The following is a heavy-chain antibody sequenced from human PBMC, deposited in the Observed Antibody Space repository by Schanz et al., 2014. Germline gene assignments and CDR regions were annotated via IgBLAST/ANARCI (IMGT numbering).Heavy chain of an antibody. V-gene: IGHV1-18*01. J-gene: IGHJ6*03. CDR2: ISTFRNEDT. D-gene: IGHD3-10*01. CDR1: RYTFNTYG. CDR3: ARGAGGGSGTYYGAYYNYYYMDV. Sequence: QGQLVQSGPEVKEPGASVKVSCEASRYTFNTYGLNWVRQAPGQGPEFMGWISTFRNEDTNSAQRFQGRLTMTTDTSTSTAYMELRSLRTDDTAVYYCARGAGGGSGTYYGAYYNYYYMDVWGKGTTVTVSS.